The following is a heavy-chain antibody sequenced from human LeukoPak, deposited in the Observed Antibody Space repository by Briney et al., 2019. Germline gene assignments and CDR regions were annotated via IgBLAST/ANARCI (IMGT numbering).Heavy chain of an antibody. D-gene: IGHD3-10*01. J-gene: IGHJ4*02. CDR1: GFTVSRNY. CDR3: ATDFRYGSA. V-gene: IGHV3-66*01. CDR2: IYSDGST. Sequence: GGSLRLSCAASGFTVSRNYMTWVRQAPRKGLEWVSVIYSDGSTFYTDSVKGRFTISRDNSKNTLYLQMNSLRVEDTAVYYCATDFRYGSAWGPGTLLTVSS.